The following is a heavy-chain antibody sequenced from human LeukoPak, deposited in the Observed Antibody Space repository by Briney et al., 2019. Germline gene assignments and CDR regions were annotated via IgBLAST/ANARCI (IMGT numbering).Heavy chain of an antibody. CDR3: ARDIAAAGTLYYYYYMDV. V-gene: IGHV4-59*01. D-gene: IGHD6-13*01. CDR2: IYDSGST. J-gene: IGHJ6*03. Sequence: SETLSLTCTVSGGSISSYYWSWIRQPPGKGLELIGYIYDSGSTNYNPSLKCRVTISVDTSKNQFSLKLSSVTAADTAVYYCARDIAAAGTLYYYYYMDVWGKGTTVTVSS. CDR1: GGSISSYY.